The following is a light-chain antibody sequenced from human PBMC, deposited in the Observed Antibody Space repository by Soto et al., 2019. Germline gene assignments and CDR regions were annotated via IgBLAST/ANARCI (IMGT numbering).Light chain of an antibody. CDR3: QQYNSYSPGT. V-gene: IGKV1-5*01. CDR2: DAS. Sequence: DTQMTQSPSTLSASVGDRVTITCGAIQSISSWLAWYQQKPGKAPALLVYDASRFESEIRSRFGGSGSGTEFTLTISSLQPDDVATDYCQQYNSYSPGTFGQGTTVDSK. J-gene: IGKJ1*01. CDR1: QSISSW.